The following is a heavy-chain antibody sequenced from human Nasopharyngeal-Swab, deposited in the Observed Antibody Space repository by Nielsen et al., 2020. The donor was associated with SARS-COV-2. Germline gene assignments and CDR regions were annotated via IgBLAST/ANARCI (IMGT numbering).Heavy chain of an antibody. V-gene: IGHV3-13*01. CDR2: IGTAGDT. CDR3: ARGATNDFWSGYYTVHYYYYMDV. CDR1: GFTFSSYD. Sequence: GESLKISCAASGFTFSSYDMHWVRQATGKGLEWVSAIGTAGDTYYPGSVKGRFTISRENAKNSLYLQMNSLRAGDTAVYYCARGATNDFWSGYYTVHYYYYMDVWGKGTTVTVSS. D-gene: IGHD3-3*01. J-gene: IGHJ6*03.